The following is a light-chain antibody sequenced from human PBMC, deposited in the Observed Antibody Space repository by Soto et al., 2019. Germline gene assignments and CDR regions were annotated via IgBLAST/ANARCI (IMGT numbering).Light chain of an antibody. CDR1: QGISTW. CDR2: AAS. J-gene: IGKJ4*01. V-gene: IGKV1-12*01. CDR3: QPANSFPLT. Sequence: DIQMTQYPYSVSASVGGRVTVISQASQGISTWLAWYQQKTGKAPNLLLYAASGLPSGVPSQFRGSGTGDDFPLPISSLPPEDFAAYYWQPANSFPLTFRG.